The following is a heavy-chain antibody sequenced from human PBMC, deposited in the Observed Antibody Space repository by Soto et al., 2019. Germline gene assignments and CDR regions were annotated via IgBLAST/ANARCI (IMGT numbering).Heavy chain of an antibody. CDR2: IYDSGST. D-gene: IGHD2-2*01. Sequence: SETLSLTCTVSGGSINNYYWSWVRQPPGKGLEWIGYIYDSGSTNYNPSLKSRVTMSVDTSKNQFSLNLSSVTAAVTAVYYCARHASKGYCSSTSCLVYAFDIWGQGTMVTVSS. CDR1: GGSINNYY. V-gene: IGHV4-59*01. J-gene: IGHJ3*02. CDR3: ARHASKGYCSSTSCLVYAFDI.